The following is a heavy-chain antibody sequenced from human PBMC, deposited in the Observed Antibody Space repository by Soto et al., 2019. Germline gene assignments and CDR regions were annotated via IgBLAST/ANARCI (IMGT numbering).Heavy chain of an antibody. V-gene: IGHV4-61*01. CDR1: GGSVSSGSYY. J-gene: IGHJ4*02. Sequence: QVQLQESGPGLVKPSETLSLTCTVSGGSVSSGSYYWSWIRQPPGKGLEWIGYIHYSGSTNYNPSLKSRVTISVDTSKNQFSLRLSSVTAADTAVYYCARYGDSWGQGTLVTVSS. D-gene: IGHD4-17*01. CDR2: IHYSGST. CDR3: ARYGDS.